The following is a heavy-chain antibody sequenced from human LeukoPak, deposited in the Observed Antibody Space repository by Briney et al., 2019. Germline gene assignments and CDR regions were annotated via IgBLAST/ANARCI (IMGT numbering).Heavy chain of an antibody. CDR2: INHSGST. V-gene: IGHV4-34*01. CDR3: ARGRGIPMVRGSTPYYFDY. Sequence: SETLSLTCAVYGGSLSGYYWSWIRQPPGKGLEWIGEINHSGSTNYNPSLKSRVTISVDTSKNQFSLKLSSVTAADTAVYYCARGRGIPMVRGSTPYYFDYWGQGTLVTVSS. CDR1: GGSLSGYY. D-gene: IGHD3-10*01. J-gene: IGHJ4*02.